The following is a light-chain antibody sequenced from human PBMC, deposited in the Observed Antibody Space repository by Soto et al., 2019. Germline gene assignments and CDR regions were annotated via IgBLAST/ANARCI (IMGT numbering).Light chain of an antibody. CDR3: QQYNSYSQT. CDR1: QSINSW. CDR2: KAS. Sequence: DIQMTQSPSTLSASVGDKVTITCRASQSINSWLAWYQQKPGKAPKLLIYKASSLGSGVPSRFSGSGSGTEFTLTISSLQPDDFATYYCQQYNSYSQTFGQGTKV. J-gene: IGKJ1*01. V-gene: IGKV1-5*03.